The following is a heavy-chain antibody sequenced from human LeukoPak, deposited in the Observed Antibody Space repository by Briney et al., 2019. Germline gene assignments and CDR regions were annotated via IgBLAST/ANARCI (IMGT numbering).Heavy chain of an antibody. D-gene: IGHD1-26*01. V-gene: IGHV3-66*01. CDR2: IYTSGDT. CDR3: VRVRYSGSWFPVPNFDC. CDR1: GVTVSGSY. Sequence: PGGSLRLSCAASGVTVSGSYMSWVRRAPGKGLEWVSVIYTSGDTYYADSVKGRFTISRDSSKNTLYLQMNTLRTEDTAVYYCVRVRYSGSWFPVPNFDCWGQGTLVTVSS. J-gene: IGHJ4*02.